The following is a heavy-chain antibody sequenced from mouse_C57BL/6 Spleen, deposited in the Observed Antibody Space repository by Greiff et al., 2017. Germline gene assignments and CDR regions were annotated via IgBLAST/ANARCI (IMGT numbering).Heavy chain of an antibody. D-gene: IGHD1-1*01. V-gene: IGHV1-15*01. CDR2: IDPETGGT. Sequence: SGAELVRPGASVTLSCKASGYTFTDYEMHWVKQTPVHGLEWIGAIDPETGGTAYNQKFKGKAILTADKSSSTAYMELRSLTSEDSAVYYCTRTITTVVATDFDYWGQGTTLTVSS. J-gene: IGHJ2*01. CDR1: GYTFTDYE. CDR3: TRTITTVVATDFDY.